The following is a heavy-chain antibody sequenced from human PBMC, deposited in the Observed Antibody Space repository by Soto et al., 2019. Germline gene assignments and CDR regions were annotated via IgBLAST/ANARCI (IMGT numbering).Heavy chain of an antibody. CDR1: GYTFSTPG. CDR2: ISTYNGDT. D-gene: IGHD2-15*01. Sequence: VSVNVSCKGSGYTFSTPGISWLRQATGQGLEWMGWISTYNGDTNDAPKFQDRVTMTSDTSTSTVYMELRSLRSDDTAVYYCARAGAAPYYYYGMDVWGQGTRVTVSS. J-gene: IGHJ6*02. CDR3: ARAGAAPYYYYGMDV. V-gene: IGHV1-18*01.